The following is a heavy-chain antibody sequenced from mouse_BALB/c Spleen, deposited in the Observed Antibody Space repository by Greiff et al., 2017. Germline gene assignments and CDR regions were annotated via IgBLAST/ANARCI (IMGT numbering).Heavy chain of an antibody. CDR1: GYTFTSYY. CDR2: INPSNGGT. Sequence: VQLQQSGAELVKPGASVKLSCKASGYTFTSYYMYWVKQRPGQGLEWIGEINPSNGGTNFNEKFKSKATLTVDKSSSTAYMQLSSLTSEDSAVYYCTRYGNLYYYAMDYWGQGTSVTVSS. D-gene: IGHD2-1*01. V-gene: IGHV1S81*02. CDR3: TRYGNLYYYAMDY. J-gene: IGHJ4*01.